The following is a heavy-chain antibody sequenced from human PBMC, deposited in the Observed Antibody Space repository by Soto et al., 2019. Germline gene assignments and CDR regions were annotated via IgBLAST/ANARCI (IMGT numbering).Heavy chain of an antibody. D-gene: IGHD2-2*01. V-gene: IGHV1-18*01. CDR1: GYTFTSYG. J-gene: IGHJ6*02. Sequence: ASVNVSCKASGYTFTSYGIIWVRQAPGQGLEWMGWISAYNGNTNYAQKLQGRVTMTTDTSTSTAYMELRSRRSDDTAVYYCARDYGVIVVVPAAPEMYGMDVWGQGTTVTVSS. CDR2: ISAYNGNT. CDR3: ARDYGVIVVVPAAPEMYGMDV.